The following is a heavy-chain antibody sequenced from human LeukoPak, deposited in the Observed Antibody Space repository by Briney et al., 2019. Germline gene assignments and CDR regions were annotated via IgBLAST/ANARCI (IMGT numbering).Heavy chain of an antibody. CDR2: IWYDASNK. Sequence: PGGSLRLSCAASGFTVSSNYMSWIRQAPGKGLEWVAVIWYDASNKYYADSVKGRFTISRDNSKNTLFVQMSSLRAEDTAVYYCARGEYYSDTSSYFDYWGQGTLVTVSS. V-gene: IGHV3-33*08. J-gene: IGHJ4*02. CDR1: GFTVSSNY. D-gene: IGHD3-22*01. CDR3: ARGEYYSDTSSYFDY.